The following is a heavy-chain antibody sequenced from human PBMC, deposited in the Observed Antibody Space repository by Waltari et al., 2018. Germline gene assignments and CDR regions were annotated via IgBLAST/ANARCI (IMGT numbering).Heavy chain of an antibody. J-gene: IGHJ4*02. V-gene: IGHV3-23*01. CDR3: AKYRPYYFDF. CDR1: GLPFSKFG. Sequence: DVQLLESGGVLVHPGEPLRLACVASGLPFSKFGMSWVRQAPGKGLEWVSTIKTADDAYYADSVKGRFTISRDIFRNTLYLQMNSLRAEDTAVYYCAKYRPYYFDFWGQGALVTVSS. CDR2: IKTADDA. D-gene: IGHD2-21*01.